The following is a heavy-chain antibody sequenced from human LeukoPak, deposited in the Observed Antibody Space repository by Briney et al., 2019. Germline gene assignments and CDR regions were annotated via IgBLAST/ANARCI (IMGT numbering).Heavy chain of an antibody. CDR1: GGSISSRSYY. J-gene: IGHJ3*02. CDR3: ARPEAGYCSSASCLASTFDI. D-gene: IGHD2-2*01. V-gene: IGHV4-39*01. CDR2: IYYSGST. Sequence: SETLSLTCTVSGGSISSRSYYWGWIRQPPGKGLEWIGGIYYSGSTYYNLSLKSRVTISIDTSKNQFSVKLSSVTASDTAVYYCARPEAGYCSSASCLASTFDIWGQGTMVTVSS.